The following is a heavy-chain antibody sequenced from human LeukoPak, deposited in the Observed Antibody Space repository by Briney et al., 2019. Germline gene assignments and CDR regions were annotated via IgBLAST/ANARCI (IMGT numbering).Heavy chain of an antibody. Sequence: ASVKVSCKPSGYTFTTYGIVWVRQAPGQGLEWMGWIKLYNGNTNYAQKIQGRVTMTTDTSTSTAYMELRSLRPDDTAVYYCARETCGSTSCYFTSYYHYYFDVWGKGTTVTVSS. CDR3: ARETCGSTSCYFTSYYHYYFDV. CDR1: GYTFTTYG. V-gene: IGHV1-18*01. J-gene: IGHJ6*03. CDR2: IKLYNGNT. D-gene: IGHD2-2*01.